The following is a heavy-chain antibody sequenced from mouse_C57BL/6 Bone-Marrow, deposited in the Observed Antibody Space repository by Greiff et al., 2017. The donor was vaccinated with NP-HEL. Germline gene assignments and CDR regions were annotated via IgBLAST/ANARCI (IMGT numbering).Heavy chain of an antibody. CDR1: GFTFSDFY. CDR2: SRNKANDYTT. J-gene: IGHJ1*03. V-gene: IGHV7-1*01. CDR3: ARDPHYYGSSPYWYFEV. Sequence: DVKLVESGGGLVQSGRSLRLSCATSGFTFSDFYMEWVRQAPGKGLEWIAASRNKANDYTTEYSASVKGRFIVSRDTSQSILYLQMNALRAEDTAIYYCARDPHYYGSSPYWYFEVWGTGTTVTVSS. D-gene: IGHD1-1*01.